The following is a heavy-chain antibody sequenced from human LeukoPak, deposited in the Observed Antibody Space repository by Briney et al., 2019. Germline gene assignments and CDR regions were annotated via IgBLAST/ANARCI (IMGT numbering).Heavy chain of an antibody. D-gene: IGHD3-22*01. CDR3: ATGLYYYDSSGSLGN. J-gene: IGHJ4*02. CDR1: GLTFINAW. CDR2: IKTKIHGGTT. V-gene: IGHV3-15*01. Sequence: PGGSLRLSCAASGLTFINAWMSWVRQAPGKGLEWVGRIKTKIHGGTTDYAAPVKGRFTISRDDSKNTLYLQMNSLKTEDTAVYYCATGLYYYDSSGSLGNWGQGTLVTVSS.